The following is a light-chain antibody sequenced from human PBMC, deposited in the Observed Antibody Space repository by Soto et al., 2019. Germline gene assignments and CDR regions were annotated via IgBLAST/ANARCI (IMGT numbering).Light chain of an antibody. Sequence: QLVLTQSPSASASLGASVKLTCILSSGHSSFAIAWHQQQPEKGPRYLMKLNSDGSHSKGDGIPDRFSGSSSGAERYLTISCLQSEDEADYYCQTWGTGIHVFGTGTKLTVL. CDR3: QTWGTGIHV. CDR1: SGHSSFA. J-gene: IGLJ1*01. V-gene: IGLV4-69*01. CDR2: LNSDGSH.